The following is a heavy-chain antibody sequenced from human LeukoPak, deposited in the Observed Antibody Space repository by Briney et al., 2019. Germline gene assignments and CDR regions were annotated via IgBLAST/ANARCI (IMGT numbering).Heavy chain of an antibody. Sequence: GGSLRLSCAASGFTFSSYSMNWVRQAPGKGLEWVSSISSSSSYIYYADSVKGRFTISRDNSKNTLYLQMNSLRAEDTAVYYCAKDIVTMVRGIGYWGQGTLVTVSS. D-gene: IGHD3-10*01. J-gene: IGHJ4*02. CDR3: AKDIVTMVRGIGY. V-gene: IGHV3-21*01. CDR1: GFTFSSYS. CDR2: ISSSSSYI.